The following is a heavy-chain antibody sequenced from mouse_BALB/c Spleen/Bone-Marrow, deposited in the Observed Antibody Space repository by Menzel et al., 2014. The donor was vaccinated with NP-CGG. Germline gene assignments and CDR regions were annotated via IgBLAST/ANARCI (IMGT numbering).Heavy chain of an antibody. CDR1: GFTFXDYY. D-gene: IGHD2-13*01. J-gene: IGHJ4*01. CDR3: ARAPPYDFYAMDY. CDR2: ISDGVSYA. V-gene: IGHV5-4*02. Sequence: EVKVEESGGGLVKPGGSLKLSCAASGFTFXDYYMFWVRQTPEKRLEWVATISDGVSYAYYPDSVKGRFTISRDNARNNLYLQMSSLKSEDTAMYYCARAPPYDFYAMDYWGQGTSVTVSS.